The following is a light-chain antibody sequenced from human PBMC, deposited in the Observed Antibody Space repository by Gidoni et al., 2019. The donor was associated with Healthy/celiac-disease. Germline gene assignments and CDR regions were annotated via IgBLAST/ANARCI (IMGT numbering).Light chain of an antibody. J-gene: IGKJ4*01. CDR1: QSVSSN. CDR3: QQYNNWPRTT. V-gene: IGKV3-15*01. Sequence: EIVMTQSPATLSVSPGERATLSCRASQSVSSNLAWYQQKPGQAPRLLIYGASTRATGIPARFSGSGSGTEFTLTISSLQSEDFEVYYCQQYNNWPRTTFXGXTKVEIK. CDR2: GAS.